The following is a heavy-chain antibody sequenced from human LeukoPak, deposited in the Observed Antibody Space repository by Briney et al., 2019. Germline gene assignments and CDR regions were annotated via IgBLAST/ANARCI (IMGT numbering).Heavy chain of an antibody. CDR3: AKDSADSGPVGY. V-gene: IGHV3-43*02. D-gene: IGHD2-21*01. CDR2: ISGDGGST. J-gene: IGHJ4*02. CDR1: GFTFDDYA. Sequence: GGSLRLSCAASGFTFDDYAMHWVRQAPGKGLEWVSLISGDGGSTYYADSVMGRFTISRDNSKNSLYLQMNSLRTEDTALYYCAKDSADSGPVGYWGQGTLVTVSS.